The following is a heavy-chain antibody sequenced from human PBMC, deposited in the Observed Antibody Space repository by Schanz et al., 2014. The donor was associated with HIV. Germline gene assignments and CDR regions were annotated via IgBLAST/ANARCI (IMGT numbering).Heavy chain of an antibody. D-gene: IGHD1-26*01. CDR3: ARGPKWEGLMDV. Sequence: QAQLVQSGAEVKKPGASVKVSCKASGYSFTSNFIHWVRQAPGQGLQWMGVINTNGGGTSDALRGRVIITRDTSTSTVYMHLSNMRFEDSAVYYCARGPKWEGLMDVWGQGTTVIVSS. CDR1: GYSFTSNF. CDR2: INTNGGGT. J-gene: IGHJ6*02. V-gene: IGHV1-46*01.